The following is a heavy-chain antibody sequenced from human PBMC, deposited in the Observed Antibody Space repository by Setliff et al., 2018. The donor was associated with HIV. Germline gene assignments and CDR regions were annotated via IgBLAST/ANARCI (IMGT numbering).Heavy chain of an antibody. CDR2: ISAANGDT. D-gene: IGHD5-12*01. J-gene: IGHJ3*02. V-gene: IGHV1-18*01. CDR3: ARDGGYSGHQWFGDAFDI. Sequence: ASVKVSCEASGYTFTSYGISWVRQAPGQGLEWMGWISAANGDTNFAQKFQGRVTMTTDTLTSTAYMELRSLRSDDTAVYYCARDGGYSGHQWFGDAFDIWGQGTMVTVSS. CDR1: GYTFTSYG.